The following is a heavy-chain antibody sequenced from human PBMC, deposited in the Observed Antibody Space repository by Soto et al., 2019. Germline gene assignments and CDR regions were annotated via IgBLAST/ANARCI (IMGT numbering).Heavy chain of an antibody. CDR3: SKLGELHHGMDV. Sequence: PGGSLRLSCAASGFTFSSYSMNWVRQAPGKGLEWVSYISSSSSTIYYADSVKGRFTISRDNAKNSLYLQMNSLRDEDTAVYYCSKLGELHHGMDVWGQGTTVTVSS. CDR2: ISSSSSTI. V-gene: IGHV3-48*02. J-gene: IGHJ6*02. D-gene: IGHD1-26*01. CDR1: GFTFSSYS.